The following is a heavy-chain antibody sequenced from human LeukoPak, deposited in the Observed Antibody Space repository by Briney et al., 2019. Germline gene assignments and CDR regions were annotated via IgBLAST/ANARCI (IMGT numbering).Heavy chain of an antibody. CDR1: GFTFSSYG. D-gene: IGHD6-19*01. J-gene: IGHJ4*02. CDR3: ARDWSGIAVAGNDY. V-gene: IGHV3-48*04. Sequence: GRSLRLSCAASGFTFSSYGMHWVRQAPGKGLEWVSYISSSSSTIYYADSVKGRFTISRDNAKNSLYLQMNSLRAEDTAVYYCARDWSGIAVAGNDYWGQGTLVTVSS. CDR2: ISSSSSTI.